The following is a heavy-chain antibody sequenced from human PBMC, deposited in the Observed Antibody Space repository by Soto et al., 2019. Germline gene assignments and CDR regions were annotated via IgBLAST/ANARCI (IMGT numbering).Heavy chain of an antibody. CDR2: ISYDGSNK. Sequence: GGSLRLSCAASGFTFSSYGMHWVRQAPGKGLEWVAVISYDGSNKYYADSVKGRLTISRDNSKNTLYLQMNSLRAEDTAVYYCAKDGASVGFDYWGQGTLVTVSS. V-gene: IGHV3-30*18. J-gene: IGHJ4*02. D-gene: IGHD1-26*01. CDR3: AKDGASVGFDY. CDR1: GFTFSSYG.